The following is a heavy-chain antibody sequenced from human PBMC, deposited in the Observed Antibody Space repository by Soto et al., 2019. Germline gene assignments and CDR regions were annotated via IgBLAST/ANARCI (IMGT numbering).Heavy chain of an antibody. D-gene: IGHD2-15*01. J-gene: IGHJ4*02. CDR1: GFSLSTSGVG. Sequence: QITLKESGPTLVKPTQTLTLTCTFSGFSLSTSGVGVGCIRQPPGKALEGLAFIYWDEDKRYSPSLKSRLTNIKDTYKKQVVIRMTNMDTVDTATYSWAHLVVAGVTYYFDYWGQGTLVTVCS. CDR3: AHLVVAGVTYYFDY. V-gene: IGHV2-5*02. CDR2: IYWDEDK.